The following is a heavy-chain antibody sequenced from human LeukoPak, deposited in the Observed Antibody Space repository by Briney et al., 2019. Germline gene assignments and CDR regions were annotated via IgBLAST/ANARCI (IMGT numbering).Heavy chain of an antibody. V-gene: IGHV3-7*01. J-gene: IGHJ4*02. CDR2: LKQDGRQI. CDR1: GFTFTSYR. Sequence: GGSLRLSCAASGFTFTSYRMIWVRQAPGKGLEWVANLKQDGRQIYYVDSVKGRFTISRDNAKSSLYLQMNSLRAEDTAVYYCARGGTAVGEYWGQETLVTVSS. D-gene: IGHD3-10*01. CDR3: ARGGTAVGEY.